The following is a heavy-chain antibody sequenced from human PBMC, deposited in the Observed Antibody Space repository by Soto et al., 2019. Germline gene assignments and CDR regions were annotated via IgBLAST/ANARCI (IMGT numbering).Heavy chain of an antibody. CDR2: TYYRSRWYN. CDR1: GDSVSSNSAA. CDR3: AGTTSHQWYYMDV. Sequence: QVQLQESGPGLVKPSQTLSLTCAISGDSVSSNSAAWNWIRLSPSRGLEWLARTYYRSRWYNAYVVSVRSRITVNLDTSKNQFPPQLTSVTPEDTAVYYWAGTTSHQWYYMDVWGKATTLTVSS. D-gene: IGHD1-7*01. V-gene: IGHV6-1*01. J-gene: IGHJ6*03.